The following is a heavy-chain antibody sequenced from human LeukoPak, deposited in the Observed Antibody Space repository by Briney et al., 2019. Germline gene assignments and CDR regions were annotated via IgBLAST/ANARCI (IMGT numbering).Heavy chain of an antibody. V-gene: IGHV3-73*01. Sequence: GGSLRLSCAASGFTFSGSAMHWVRQASGKGLEWVGRIRSKANSYATAYAASVKGRFTISRDDSKNTAYLQMNSLKTEDTAVYYCTRLDDFWSGYYTYYFDYWGQGTLVTVSS. CDR3: TRLDDFWSGYYTYYFDY. D-gene: IGHD3-3*01. CDR1: GFTFSGSA. CDR2: IRSKANSYAT. J-gene: IGHJ4*02.